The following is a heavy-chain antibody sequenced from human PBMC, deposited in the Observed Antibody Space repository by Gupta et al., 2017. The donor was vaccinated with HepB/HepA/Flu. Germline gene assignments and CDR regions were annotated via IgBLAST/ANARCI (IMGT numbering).Heavy chain of an antibody. CDR3: ARGPLTGTTRQFDD. D-gene: IGHD1/OR15-1a*01. CDR2: INPGGIA. V-gene: IGHV4-34*01. CDR1: GGSFSGNY. Sequence: QVQLQQWGAGLLKPSETLSLICAVYGGSFSGNYWSWVRQSPEKGLEWIGEINPGGIAKYNPSLKSRVTMSRDTSKNHLSLKLSSVTAADTAVYYCARGPLTGTTRQFDDWGQGTQVTDSS. J-gene: IGHJ4*02.